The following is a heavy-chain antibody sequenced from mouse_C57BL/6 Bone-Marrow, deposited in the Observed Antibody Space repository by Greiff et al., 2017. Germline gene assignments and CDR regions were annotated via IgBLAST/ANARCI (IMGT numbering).Heavy chain of an antibody. Sequence: QVQLQQPGAELVKPGASVKLSCTASGYTFTSYWMHWVKQRPGQGLEWIGMIHPNSGSTNYNEKFKSKATLTLDKSYSTAYMQLSSLTSEDSAVYYCASGTLYWCQGTTLTVSS. CDR3: ASGTLY. V-gene: IGHV1-64*01. CDR1: GYTFTSYW. J-gene: IGHJ2*01. CDR2: IHPNSGST. D-gene: IGHD4-1*01.